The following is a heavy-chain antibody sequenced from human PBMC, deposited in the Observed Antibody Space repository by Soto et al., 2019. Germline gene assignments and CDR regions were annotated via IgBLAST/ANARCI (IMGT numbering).Heavy chain of an antibody. D-gene: IGHD6-19*01. CDR3: AKAGRTAVAGTFFSWFDP. CDR1: GFTFSSYA. Sequence: EVQLLESGGGLVQPGGSLRLSCAASGFTFSSYAMSWVRQAPGKGLEWVSAISGSGGSTYYADSVKGRFTISRDNSKNTLYLQMNSLRAEDTAVYYCAKAGRTAVAGTFFSWFDPWGQGTLVTVSS. CDR2: ISGSGGST. J-gene: IGHJ5*02. V-gene: IGHV3-23*01.